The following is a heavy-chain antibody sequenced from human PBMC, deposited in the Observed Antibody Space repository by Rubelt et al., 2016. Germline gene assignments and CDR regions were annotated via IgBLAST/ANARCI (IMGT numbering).Heavy chain of an antibody. V-gene: IGHV4-39*01. CDR3: ARRSLEKVQLWSYDY. Sequence: QLQLQESGPGLVKPSETVSLTCTVSGGSISSSSYYWDWIRQPPGKGLEWIGSIYYSGSTYYNPSLKIRSTISVETSKNQFSLKLSSVTAADTAVYYCARRSLEKVQLWSYDYWCQGTLVTVSS. CDR2: IYYSGST. D-gene: IGHD5-18*01. J-gene: IGHJ4*02. CDR1: GGSISSSSYY.